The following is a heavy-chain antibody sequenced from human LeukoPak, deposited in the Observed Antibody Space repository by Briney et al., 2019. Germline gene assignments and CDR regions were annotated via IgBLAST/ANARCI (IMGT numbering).Heavy chain of an antibody. J-gene: IGHJ6*02. CDR1: GGSINGYY. CDR3: GRLDV. Sequence: PSETLSLTCNVSGGSINGYYWNWIRQSPGKGLEWIGHIYYSGNTNFNPSLKSRVTMSIDASKNQFSLRLRSVTAADAAVYHCGRLDVWGQGTTVTVSS. CDR2: IYYSGNT. V-gene: IGHV4-59*12.